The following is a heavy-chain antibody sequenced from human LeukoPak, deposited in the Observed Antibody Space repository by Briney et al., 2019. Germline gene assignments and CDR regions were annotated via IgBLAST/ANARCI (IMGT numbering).Heavy chain of an antibody. D-gene: IGHD6-19*01. CDR2: INPSGGST. J-gene: IGHJ4*02. Sequence: GASVKVSCKASGYTFTSYYMHWVRQAPGQGLEWMGIINPSGGSTSYAQKFQGRVTMTRDTSTSTVYMELSSLRSEDTAVYYCVRALRKDSSGWYYFDYWGQGTLVTVSS. CDR3: VRALRKDSSGWYYFDY. V-gene: IGHV1-46*01. CDR1: GYTFTSYY.